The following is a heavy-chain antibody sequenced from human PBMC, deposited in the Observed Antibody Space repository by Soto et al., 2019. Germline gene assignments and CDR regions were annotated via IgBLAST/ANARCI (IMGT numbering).Heavy chain of an antibody. CDR2: INHIGST. J-gene: IGHJ5*02. D-gene: IGHD1-7*01. V-gene: IGHV4-34*01. CDR3: AVGTTPSNWFDP. Sequence: SETLSLTCAVYGGSFSGYYWSWIRQPPGKGLEWIGEINHIGSTNYNPSLKSRFTISVDTSKNQFSLKLSSVTAADTAVYYCAVGTTPSNWFDPWGQGTLVTVSS. CDR1: GGSFSGYY.